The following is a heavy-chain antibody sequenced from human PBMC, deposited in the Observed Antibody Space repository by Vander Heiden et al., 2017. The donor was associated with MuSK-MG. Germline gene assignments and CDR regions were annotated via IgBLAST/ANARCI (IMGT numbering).Heavy chain of an antibody. CDR1: GYPLTELS. CDR3: ATVGDYRGVRDY. V-gene: IGHV1-24*01. J-gene: IGHJ4*02. D-gene: IGHD4-17*01. CDR2: FDTEDGET. Sequence: QVQLVQSGAEAKKPGASVKVSCKVSGYPLTELSMHWVRQAPGKGLEWMGGFDTEDGETIYAQKFQGRVTMTEDTSTDTAYMELSSLRSEDTAVYYCATVGDYRGVRDYWGQGTLVTVSS.